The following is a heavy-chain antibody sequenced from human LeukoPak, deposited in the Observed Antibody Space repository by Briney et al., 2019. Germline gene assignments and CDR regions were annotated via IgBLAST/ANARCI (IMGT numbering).Heavy chain of an antibody. V-gene: IGHV1-2*02. CDR2: INPNSGGT. D-gene: IGHD3-22*01. CDR1: GYTFTGYY. CDR3: ARLYDSSGYGFDY. Sequence: GASVKVSCKASGYTFTGYYMHWVRQAPGQGLEWMGWINPNSGGTNYAQKFQGRVTMTRDTSISTAYMELSRLRSDDTAMYDCARLYDSSGYGFDYWGQGTLVTVSS. J-gene: IGHJ4*02.